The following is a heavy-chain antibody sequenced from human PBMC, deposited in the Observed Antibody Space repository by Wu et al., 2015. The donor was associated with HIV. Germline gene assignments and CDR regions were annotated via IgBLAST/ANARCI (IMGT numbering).Heavy chain of an antibody. J-gene: IGHJ5*02. CDR3: ARDGSLSALENWFDP. CDR1: GGSFSTYG. D-gene: IGHD3-10*01. V-gene: IGHV1-18*01. Sequence: QVQLVQSGAELKKPGSSVKVSCKVSGGSFSTYGINWVRQAPGQGLECLGWISTYNGNTNYAQKFQGRVTMTTDTSTSTAYMELRSLRSDDTAVYYCARDGSLSALENWFDPWGQGTLVTVSS. CDR2: ISTYNGNT.